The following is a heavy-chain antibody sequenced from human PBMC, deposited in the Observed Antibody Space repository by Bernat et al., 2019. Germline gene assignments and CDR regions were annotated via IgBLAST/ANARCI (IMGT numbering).Heavy chain of an antibody. CDR2: IKSKTDGGTT. Sequence: EVQLVESGGGLVQPGGSLRLSCSASGFTFSSYAMHWVRQAPGKGLEWVGRIKSKTDGGTTDYAAPVKGRFTISRDDSKNTLYLQMNSLKTEDTAVYYCTTDWVQLLPLDAFDIWGQGTMVTVSS. D-gene: IGHD2-2*01. CDR3: TTDWVQLLPLDAFDI. CDR1: GFTFSSYA. V-gene: IGHV3-15*01. J-gene: IGHJ3*02.